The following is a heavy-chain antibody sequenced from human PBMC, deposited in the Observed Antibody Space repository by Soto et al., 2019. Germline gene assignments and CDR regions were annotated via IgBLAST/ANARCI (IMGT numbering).Heavy chain of an antibody. Sequence: ASVKVSCKASGYTFTSYYMHWVRQAPGQGLEWMGIINPSGGSTSYAQKFQGRVTMTRDTSTSTVYMELSSLRSEATAVYYCARDLGDYGDYSRVWDYWGQGTLVTVSS. J-gene: IGHJ4*02. D-gene: IGHD4-17*01. CDR1: GYTFTSYY. CDR3: ARDLGDYGDYSRVWDY. CDR2: INPSGGST. V-gene: IGHV1-46*01.